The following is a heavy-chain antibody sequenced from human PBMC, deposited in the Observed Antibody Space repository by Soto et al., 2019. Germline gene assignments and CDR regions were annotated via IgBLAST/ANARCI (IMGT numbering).Heavy chain of an antibody. CDR3: ARRRYCGADCYSKYYYGMDV. CDR2: IIPVLGVT. D-gene: IGHD2-21*02. Sequence: QVQLVQSGAELKKPGSSVRVSCRASGDTFSSYTVSWVRQAPGQGLEWLGRIIPVLGVTNYARKFQGRVTITADKSRKTAYMELSNLRSEDTATYYWARRRYCGADCYSKYYYGMDVWGQGTTVTVSS. J-gene: IGHJ6*02. CDR1: GDTFSSYT. V-gene: IGHV1-69*02.